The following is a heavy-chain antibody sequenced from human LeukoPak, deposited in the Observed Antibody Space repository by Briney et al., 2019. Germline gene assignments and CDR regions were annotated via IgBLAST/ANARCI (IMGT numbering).Heavy chain of an antibody. CDR2: IYYSGST. CDR1: GDSLNTYY. J-gene: IGHJ4*02. CDR3: ARQRKSPDVLRFDY. Sequence: PSETLSLTCTVSGDSLNTYYWSWIRQPPGKGLEWIGYIYYSGSTNYNPFLKSRVTISVDTSKNQFSLRLSSVTAADTAVYYCARQRKSPDVLRFDYWGQGTLVTVSS. V-gene: IGHV4-59*08. D-gene: IGHD1-14*01.